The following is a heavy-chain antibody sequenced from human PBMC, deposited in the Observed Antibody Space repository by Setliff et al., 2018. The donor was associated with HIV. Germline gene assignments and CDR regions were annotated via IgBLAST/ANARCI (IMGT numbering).Heavy chain of an antibody. CDR1: GGSISSHY. CDR3: AREAPSEPTRYYNFWSGYPDWFDP. CDR2: IYYSGST. Sequence: SETLSLTCSVAGGSISSHYWSWIRQPPGKGLEWIGYIYYSGSTNYNPSLKSRVTISVDRSKNQFSLNRRSVAAADTAVYYCAREAPSEPTRYYNFWSGYPDWFDPWGPGTLVTVSS. V-gene: IGHV4-59*11. D-gene: IGHD3-3*01. J-gene: IGHJ5*02.